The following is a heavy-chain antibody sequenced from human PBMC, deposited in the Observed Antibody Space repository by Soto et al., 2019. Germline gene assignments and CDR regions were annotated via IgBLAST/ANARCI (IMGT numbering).Heavy chain of an antibody. CDR1: GCSISSGGYY. Sequence: QVQLQESGPGLVKPSQTLSLTCTVSGCSISSGGYYWSWIRQHPGKGLEWIGYIYYSGSTYYNPSLKSRITLSVDTSKNQFSLKLSSVTAADTAVYYCARARIAAAGIPNWFDPWGQGTLVTVSS. V-gene: IGHV4-31*03. CDR2: IYYSGST. D-gene: IGHD6-13*01. J-gene: IGHJ5*02. CDR3: ARARIAAAGIPNWFDP.